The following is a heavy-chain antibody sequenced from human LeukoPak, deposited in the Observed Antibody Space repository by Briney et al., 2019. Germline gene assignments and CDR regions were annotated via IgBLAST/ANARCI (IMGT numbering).Heavy chain of an antibody. CDR1: GGSIGWDY. D-gene: IGHD3-22*01. CDR3: AREEYFQDSSGYSYYFHS. Sequence: SETLSLTCTVSGGSIGWDYWSWIRQSAGKGLEWIGRIYKSGATNYNPSFRSRVTMSVDTSKNQFSLSVTSVTAADTAVYYCAREEYFQDSSGYSYYFHSWGQGSLFTVSS. J-gene: IGHJ5*01. CDR2: IYKSGAT. V-gene: IGHV4-4*07.